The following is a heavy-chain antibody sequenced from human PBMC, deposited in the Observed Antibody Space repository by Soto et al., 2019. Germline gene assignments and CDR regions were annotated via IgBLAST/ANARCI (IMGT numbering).Heavy chain of an antibody. Sequence: LRLSCAASGFTFSSYGMHWVRQAPGKGLEWVAVISYDGSNKYYADSVKGRFTISRDNSKNTLYLQMNSLRAEDTAVYYCAKDNQPLLTPIGGMDVWGQGTTVTVSS. CDR1: GFTFSSYG. CDR2: ISYDGSNK. CDR3: AKDNQPLLTPIGGMDV. V-gene: IGHV3-30*18. J-gene: IGHJ6*02. D-gene: IGHD2-21*02.